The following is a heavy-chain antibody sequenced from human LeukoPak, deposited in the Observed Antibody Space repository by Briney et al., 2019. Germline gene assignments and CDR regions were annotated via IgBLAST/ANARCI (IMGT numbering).Heavy chain of an antibody. V-gene: IGHV3-11*01. CDR1: GFTFSDYY. J-gene: IGHJ3*02. Sequence: GGSLRLSCAASGFTFSDYYMSWIRQAPGKGLEWVSYISSSGSTIYYADSVKGRFTISRDNAKNSLYLQMNSLRAEDTAVYYCAAVTYYYDSSGYHLPIDAFDIWGQGTMDTVSS. D-gene: IGHD3-22*01. CDR2: ISSSGSTI. CDR3: AAVTYYYDSSGYHLPIDAFDI.